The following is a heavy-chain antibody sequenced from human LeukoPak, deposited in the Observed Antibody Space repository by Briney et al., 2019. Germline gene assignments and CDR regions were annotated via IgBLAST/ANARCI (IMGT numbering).Heavy chain of an antibody. CDR3: ARARIGSGWYYFDY. V-gene: IGHV1-2*02. D-gene: IGHD6-19*01. J-gene: IGHJ4*02. Sequence: ASVKVSCKASGYTFTGYYMHWVRQAPGQGLEWMGWINPNSGGTNYAQKFQGRVTMTRDTSISTAYMELSRLRSDDTAVYYCARARIGSGWYYFDYWGQGTLVTVSS. CDR2: INPNSGGT. CDR1: GYTFTGYY.